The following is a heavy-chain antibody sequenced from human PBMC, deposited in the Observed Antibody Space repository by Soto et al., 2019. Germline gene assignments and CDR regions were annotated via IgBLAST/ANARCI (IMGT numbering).Heavy chain of an antibody. CDR2: TYYNGDT. CDR1: DDSFRGADYY. J-gene: IGHJ4*02. Sequence: SETLSLTCTVSDDSFRGADYYWSWIRQPLGKGPEWIGYTYYNGDTKYNPALKSRVTMSVDTSKNQFSLRLSSVTAADTAVYFCARGPAYIDGGRPFDFGGRGLLVPV. D-gene: IGHD4-4*01. V-gene: IGHV4-61*08. CDR3: ARGPAYIDGGRPFDF.